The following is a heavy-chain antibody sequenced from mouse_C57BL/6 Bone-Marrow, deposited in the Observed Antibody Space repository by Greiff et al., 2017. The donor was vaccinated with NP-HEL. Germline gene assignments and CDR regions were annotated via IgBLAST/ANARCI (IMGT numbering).Heavy chain of an antibody. Sequence: EVKLQESGAELARPGASVKLSCKASGYTFTSYGISWVKQRTGQGLEWIGWIVPENGDTEYASKFPGKATITADTSSNTAYLQLSSLTSEDTAVYYYTTGGDYDGVWGTGTTVTVSS. J-gene: IGHJ1*03. CDR1: GYTFTSYG. CDR3: TTGGDYDGV. V-gene: IGHV14-4*01. CDR2: IVPENGDT. D-gene: IGHD2-4*01.